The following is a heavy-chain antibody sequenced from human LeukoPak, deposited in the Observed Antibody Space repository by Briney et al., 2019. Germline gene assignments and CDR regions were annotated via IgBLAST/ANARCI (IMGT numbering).Heavy chain of an antibody. J-gene: IGHJ4*02. CDR1: GGSFSGYY. Sequence: PSETLSLTCAVYGGSFSGYYWSWIRQPPGKGLEWIGEINHSGSTNYNPSLKSRVTISVDTSKNQFSLKLSSVTAADTAVYYCARVSSRSGYYTYWGPGTLVTVSS. CDR3: ARVSSRSGYYTY. CDR2: INHSGST. V-gene: IGHV4-34*01. D-gene: IGHD3-3*01.